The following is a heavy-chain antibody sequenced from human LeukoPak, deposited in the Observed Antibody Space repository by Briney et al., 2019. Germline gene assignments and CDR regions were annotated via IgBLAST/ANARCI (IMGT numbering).Heavy chain of an antibody. V-gene: IGHV1-2*02. D-gene: IGHD1-26*01. CDR2: IDPNSGGT. CDR1: GYTFIGYF. Sequence: ASVKVSCKASGYTFIGYFMHWVRQAPGQGLEWMGWIDPNSGGTNYAQNFRGRVTMTRDTSISTAYMELSRLTSDDTAVYYCARVRVTGSFGLDLGHWGQGTLVTVSS. CDR3: ARVRVTGSFGLDLGH. J-gene: IGHJ4*02.